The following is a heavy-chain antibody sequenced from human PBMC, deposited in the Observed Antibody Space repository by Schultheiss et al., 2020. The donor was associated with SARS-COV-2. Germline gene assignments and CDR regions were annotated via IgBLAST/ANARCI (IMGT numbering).Heavy chain of an antibody. CDR1: GFTFSSYG. V-gene: IGHV3-33*01. J-gene: IGHJ3*02. Sequence: GSLRLSCAASGFTFSSYGMHWVRQAPGKGLEWVAVIWYDGGNKYYADSVKGRFTISRDNSKNTLFLQMNSLRAEDTAVYYCASGDTSGYYPTEGAAFDIWGQGTMVTVSS. CDR2: IWYDGGNK. CDR3: ASGDTSGYYPTEGAAFDI. D-gene: IGHD3-22*01.